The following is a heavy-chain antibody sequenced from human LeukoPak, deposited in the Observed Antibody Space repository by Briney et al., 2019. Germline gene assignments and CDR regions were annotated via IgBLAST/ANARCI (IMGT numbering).Heavy chain of an antibody. CDR2: IIPIFGTA. J-gene: IGHJ4*02. Sequence: SVKVSCKASGGTFSSYAISWVRQAPGQGLEWMGRIIPIFGTANYAQKFQGRVTITTDESTSTAYMELSSLRSEDTAVYYCASSPRGYSYGTYFDYWGQGTLVTVSS. V-gene: IGHV1-69*05. D-gene: IGHD5-18*01. CDR1: GGTFSSYA. CDR3: ASSPRGYSYGTYFDY.